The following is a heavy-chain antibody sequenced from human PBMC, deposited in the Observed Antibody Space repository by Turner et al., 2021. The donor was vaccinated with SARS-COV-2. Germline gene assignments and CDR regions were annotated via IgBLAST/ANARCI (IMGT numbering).Heavy chain of an antibody. D-gene: IGHD3-22*01. J-gene: IGHJ3*02. V-gene: IGHV3-21*01. CDR2: ISSSSSYI. Sequence: EVQLVESGGGLFKPGGSLRLSCAASGLTFSIYTMNWVRQAPGKGLEWVSSISSSSSYIYYADSVKGRFTISRDNAKNSLYLQMNSLRAEDTAVYYCARWGPNYYDSSGYYPDAFDIWGQGTMVTVSS. CDR3: ARWGPNYYDSSGYYPDAFDI. CDR1: GLTFSIYT.